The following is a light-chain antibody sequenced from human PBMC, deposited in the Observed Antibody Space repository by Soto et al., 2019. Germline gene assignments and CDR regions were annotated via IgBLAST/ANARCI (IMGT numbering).Light chain of an antibody. Sequence: QSVLTQPASVSGSPGQSITISCTGTSSDVGSYNLVSWYQQHPGKAPKLMIYEGSKRPSGVSNRFSGSKSGNTASLTISRLQAEDEADYYCCSYARGSTYVFGTGTKV. CDR2: EGS. CDR3: CSYARGSTYV. CDR1: SSDVGSYNL. V-gene: IGLV2-23*01. J-gene: IGLJ1*01.